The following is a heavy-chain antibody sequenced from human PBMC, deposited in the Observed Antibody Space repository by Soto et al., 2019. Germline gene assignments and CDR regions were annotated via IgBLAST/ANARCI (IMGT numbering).Heavy chain of an antibody. CDR1: VGAISSYY. V-gene: IGHV4-59*01. Sequence: PSETLSLTCTVSVGAISSYYWSWIRQPPGKGLEWIGYIYYSGSTNYNPPLKSRVTISVDTSKNQFSLKLSSVTAADTAVYYCATRGYSYGYDLDYWGQGTLVTVSS. J-gene: IGHJ4*02. CDR3: ATRGYSYGYDLDY. CDR2: IYYSGST. D-gene: IGHD5-18*01.